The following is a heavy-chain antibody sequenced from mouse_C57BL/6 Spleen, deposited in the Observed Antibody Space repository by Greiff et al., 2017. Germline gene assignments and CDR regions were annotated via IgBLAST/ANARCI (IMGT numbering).Heavy chain of an antibody. D-gene: IGHD4-1*01. CDR3: ARVLTGNAMDY. J-gene: IGHJ4*01. V-gene: IGHV5-16*01. CDR2: INYDGSST. CDR1: GFTFSDYY. Sequence: EVQVVESEGGLVQPGRSMKLSCTASGFTFSDYYMAWVRQVPEKGLEWVANINYDGSSTYYLDSLKSRFIISRDNAKNILYLQMSSLKSEDTATYYCARVLTGNAMDYWGQGTSVTVSS.